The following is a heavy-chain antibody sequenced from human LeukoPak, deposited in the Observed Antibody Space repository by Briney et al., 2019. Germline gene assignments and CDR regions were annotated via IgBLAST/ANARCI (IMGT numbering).Heavy chain of an antibody. D-gene: IGHD5-18*01. J-gene: IGHJ4*02. Sequence: PGGSLRLSCAASGFTFSSYSMNWVRQAPGKGLEWVSYISGGSSTIYFADSVKGRFTISRDNAKNSLYLQMNSLRAEDTAVYYCARAYGYNYGVDYWGQGTLVTVSS. CDR1: GFTFSSYS. V-gene: IGHV3-48*01. CDR3: ARAYGYNYGVDY. CDR2: ISGGSSTI.